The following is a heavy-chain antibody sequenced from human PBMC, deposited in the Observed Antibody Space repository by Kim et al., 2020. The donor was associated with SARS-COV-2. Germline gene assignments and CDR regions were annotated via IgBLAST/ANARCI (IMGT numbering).Heavy chain of an antibody. Sequence: GGSLRLSCAASGFTFGDYAMHWVRQAPGKGLEWVSGISWNSGSIGYADSVKGRFTISRDNAKNSLYLQMNSLRAEDTALYYCAKDKSLWFGELLLGYYGMDVWGQGTTVTVSS. CDR1: GFTFGDYA. J-gene: IGHJ6*02. CDR2: ISWNSGSI. V-gene: IGHV3-9*01. D-gene: IGHD3-10*01. CDR3: AKDKSLWFGELLLGYYGMDV.